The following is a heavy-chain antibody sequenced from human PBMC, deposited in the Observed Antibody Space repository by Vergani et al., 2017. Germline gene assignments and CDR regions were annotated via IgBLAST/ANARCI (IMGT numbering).Heavy chain of an antibody. CDR2: ISSSSSTI. J-gene: IGHJ4*02. V-gene: IGHV3-48*01. CDR1: GFTFSSYS. D-gene: IGHD3-3*01. CDR3: AREGLRFLEWLTFDY. Sequence: EVQLVESGGGLVQPGGSLRLSCAASGFTFSSYSMNWVRQAPGKGLEWVSYISSSSSTIYYADSVKCRFTIARDNAKNSLYLQMNSLRAEDTAVYYCAREGLRFLEWLTFDYWGQGTLVTVSS.